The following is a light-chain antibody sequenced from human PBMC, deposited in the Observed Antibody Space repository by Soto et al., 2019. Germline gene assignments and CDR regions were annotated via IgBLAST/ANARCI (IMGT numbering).Light chain of an antibody. CDR3: QQRNSWPPT. J-gene: IGKJ4*01. Sequence: EVLLTQSPATLSLSPGERATLSCRASQSVTKYLVWYQQKPGQAPRRLIYDASYRATGIPARFSGSGSGTDFTLTISSLEPEDFAVYYCQQRNSWPPTFGGGTKVEI. CDR2: DAS. CDR1: QSVTKY. V-gene: IGKV3-11*01.